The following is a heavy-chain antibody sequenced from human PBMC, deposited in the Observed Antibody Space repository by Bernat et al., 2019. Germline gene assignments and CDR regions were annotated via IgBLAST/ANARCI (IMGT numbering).Heavy chain of an antibody. V-gene: IGHV3-23*01. CDR2: ISGSGGST. Sequence: EVQLLESGGGLVQPGGSLRLSCAASGFTFSSYAMSWVRQAPGKGLEWVSAISGSGGSTYYADSVKGRFTISRDNSKNTLYLQMNSLRAEDTAVYYCAKDLAAAAEPEWKYYYYGMDVWGQGTTVTVSS. D-gene: IGHD6-13*01. J-gene: IGHJ6*02. CDR3: AKDLAAAAEPEWKYYYYGMDV. CDR1: GFTFSSYA.